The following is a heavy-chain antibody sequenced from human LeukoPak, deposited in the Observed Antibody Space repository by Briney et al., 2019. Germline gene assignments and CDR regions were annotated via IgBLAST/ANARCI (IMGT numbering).Heavy chain of an antibody. J-gene: IGHJ6*02. D-gene: IGHD5-12*01. CDR3: AESSGYDPTLMDV. CDR1: RGIFSSYA. Sequence: SVKVSCKASRGIFSSYAISWVRQAPGQGLEWMGRIIPILGIANYAQKFQGRVTITADKSTSTAYMEPSSLRSEDTAVYYCAESSGYDPTLMDVWGQGTTVTVSS. CDR2: IIPILGIA. V-gene: IGHV1-69*04.